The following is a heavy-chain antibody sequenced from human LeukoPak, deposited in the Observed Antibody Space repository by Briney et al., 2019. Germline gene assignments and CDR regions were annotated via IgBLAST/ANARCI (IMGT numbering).Heavy chain of an antibody. J-gene: IGHJ3*02. CDR3: ARDHYDILTAYQNAFDI. D-gene: IGHD3-9*01. CDR2: INHSGST. CDR1: GGSFSGYY. V-gene: IGHV4-34*01. Sequence: TSETLSLTCAVYGGSFSGYYWSWIRQPPGKGLEWIGEINHSGSTNYNPSLKSRVTISVDTSKNQFSLKLSSVTAADTAVYYRARDHYDILTAYQNAFDIWGQGTMVTVSS.